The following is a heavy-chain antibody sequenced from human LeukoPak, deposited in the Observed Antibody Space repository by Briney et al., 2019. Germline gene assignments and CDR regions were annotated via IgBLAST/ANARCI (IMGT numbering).Heavy chain of an antibody. D-gene: IGHD3-10*01. Sequence: GGSLRLSCAASGFTFSSYAMNWVRQAPGQGLEWMGWINTNTGNPTYAQGFTGRFVFSLDTSVSTAYLQISSLKAEDTAVYYCAREGSGSYYPPDFDYWGQGTPVTVSS. J-gene: IGHJ4*02. CDR1: GFTFSSYA. CDR2: INTNTGNP. V-gene: IGHV7-4-1*02. CDR3: AREGSGSYYPPDFDY.